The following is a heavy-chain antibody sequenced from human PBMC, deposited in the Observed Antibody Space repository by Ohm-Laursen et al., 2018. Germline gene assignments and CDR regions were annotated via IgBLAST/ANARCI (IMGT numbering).Heavy chain of an antibody. Sequence: PSQTLSLTCPVSGGSISSDSYYWGWIRQPPGKGLEWIGSIYYSGHAYYNPSLKSRVTMSVDTSKNQFSLKLSSVTAADTAVYYCARHGPRDVFDIWGQGTMVTVSS. CDR1: GGSISSDSYY. J-gene: IGHJ3*02. V-gene: IGHV4-39*01. CDR2: IYYSGHA. CDR3: ARHGPRDVFDI.